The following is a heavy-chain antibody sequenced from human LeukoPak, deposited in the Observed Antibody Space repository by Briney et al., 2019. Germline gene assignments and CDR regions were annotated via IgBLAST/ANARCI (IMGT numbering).Heavy chain of an antibody. CDR3: AKDPQRRGYSGYDLGPGNYYGMDV. CDR1: GFTFSSYA. D-gene: IGHD5-12*01. V-gene: IGHV3-23*01. Sequence: GGSLRLSCAASGFTFSSYAMSWVRQAPGKGLEWVSAISGSGGSTYYADSVKGRFTISRDNSKNTLYLQMNSLRAEDTAVYYCAKDPQRRGYSGYDLGPGNYYGMDVWGQGTTVTVSS. CDR2: ISGSGGST. J-gene: IGHJ6*02.